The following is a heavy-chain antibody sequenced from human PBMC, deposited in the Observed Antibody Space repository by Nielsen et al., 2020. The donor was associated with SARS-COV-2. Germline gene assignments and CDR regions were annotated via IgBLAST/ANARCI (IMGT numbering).Heavy chain of an antibody. CDR2: IKQDGSEK. CDR3: ASSSGYCSGGSCYSVY. V-gene: IGHV3-7*01. CDR1: GFTFSDYW. D-gene: IGHD2-15*01. Sequence: GESLKISCAASGFTFSDYWMSWVRQAPGKGLEWVANIKQDGSEKYYVDSVKGRFTISRDNAKNSLYLQMNSLRAEDTAVYYCASSSGYCSGGSCYSVYWGQGTLVTVSS. J-gene: IGHJ4*02.